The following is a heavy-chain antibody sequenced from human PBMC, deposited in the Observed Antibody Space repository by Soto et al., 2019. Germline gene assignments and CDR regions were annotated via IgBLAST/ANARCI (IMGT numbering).Heavy chain of an antibody. CDR2: IYPGDSNT. Sequence: GESLQISCKVSGYSFTSYWIGWLRQMPGKGLEWIGIIYPGDSNTRYSPSLQGQVTISVDKSISTAYLQWSSLKATDTAMYYCARHAYDFWSGHPNPRYYYGMDVWGQGTTVTVSS. D-gene: IGHD3-3*01. J-gene: IGHJ6*02. CDR1: GYSFTSYW. V-gene: IGHV5-51*01. CDR3: ARHAYDFWSGHPNPRYYYGMDV.